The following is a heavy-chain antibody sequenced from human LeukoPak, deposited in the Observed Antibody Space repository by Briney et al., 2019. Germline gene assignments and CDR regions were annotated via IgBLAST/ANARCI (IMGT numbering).Heavy chain of an antibody. CDR3: AKGLLSSSSSNPLGY. Sequence: GGSLRLSCAASGFTVSSNYMSWVRQAPGKGLEWVSVIYNDGTTYYADSVKGRFTISRDNSKNTLFLQMNSLRAEDTAVYYCAKGLLSSSSSNPLGYWGQGTLVTVSS. CDR1: GFTVSSNY. CDR2: IYNDGTT. V-gene: IGHV3-53*01. J-gene: IGHJ4*02. D-gene: IGHD6-6*01.